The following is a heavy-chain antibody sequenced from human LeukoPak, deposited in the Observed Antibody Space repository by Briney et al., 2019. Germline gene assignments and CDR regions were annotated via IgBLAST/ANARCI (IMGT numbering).Heavy chain of an antibody. CDR3: AHRLGVPGTRVFDY. CDR1: GGSISSGSYY. V-gene: IGHV2-5*08. Sequence: QTLSLTCTVSGGSISSGSYYWSWIRQPPGRALEWLALIYWDDDIHYSPSLKSRLTLTKDTSKNQVVLTMTNMDPVDTATYYCAHRLGVPGTRVFDYWGQGTLVTVSS. CDR2: IYWDDDI. J-gene: IGHJ4*02.